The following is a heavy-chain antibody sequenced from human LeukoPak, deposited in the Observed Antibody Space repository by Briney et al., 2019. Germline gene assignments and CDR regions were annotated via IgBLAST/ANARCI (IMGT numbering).Heavy chain of an antibody. CDR1: GFTFSSYS. CDR2: ISSSSSYI. CDR3: ARNGYSSGWLLDY. V-gene: IGHV3-21*01. D-gene: IGHD6-19*01. Sequence: PGGSLRLSCAASGFTFSSYSMNWVRQAPGKGLEWVSSISSSSSYIYYAGSVKGRFTISRDNAKNSLYLQMNSLRAEDTAVYYCARNGYSSGWLLDYWGQGTLVTVSS. J-gene: IGHJ4*02.